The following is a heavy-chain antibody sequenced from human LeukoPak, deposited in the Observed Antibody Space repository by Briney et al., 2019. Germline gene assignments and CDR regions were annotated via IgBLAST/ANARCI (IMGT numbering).Heavy chain of an antibody. D-gene: IGHD3-10*01. CDR2: IYYSGST. CDR3: ARVGGWNYYGSGSYFDY. Sequence: PSETLSLTCTVSGGSISSYYWSWIRQPPGKGLGWIGYIYYSGSTNYNPSLKSRVTISVDTSKNQFSLKLSSVTAADTAVYYCARVGGWNYYGSGSYFDYWGQGTLVTVSS. V-gene: IGHV4-59*01. J-gene: IGHJ4*02. CDR1: GGSISSYY.